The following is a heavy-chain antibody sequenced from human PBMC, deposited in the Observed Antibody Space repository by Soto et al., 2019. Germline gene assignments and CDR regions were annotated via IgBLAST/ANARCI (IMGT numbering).Heavy chain of an antibody. J-gene: IGHJ4*02. D-gene: IGHD4-17*01. Sequence: GGSLRLSCAASGFTFSSYGMHWVRQAPGKGLEWVAVIWYDGSNKYYADSVKGRFTISRDNSKNTLYLQMNSLRAEDTAVYYCARGPSYSDSYFDYWGQGTLVTV. CDR3: ARGPSYSDSYFDY. CDR2: IWYDGSNK. CDR1: GFTFSSYG. V-gene: IGHV3-33*01.